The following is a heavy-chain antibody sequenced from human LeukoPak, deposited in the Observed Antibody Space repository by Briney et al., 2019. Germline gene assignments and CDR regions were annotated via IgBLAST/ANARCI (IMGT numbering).Heavy chain of an antibody. CDR2: INHSGST. J-gene: IGHJ4*02. D-gene: IGHD5-12*01. V-gene: IGHV4-34*01. Sequence: SETLSLTCAVYGGSFSGYYWSWIRQPPGKGLEWIGEINHSGSTNYNPSLKSRVTISVDTPKNQFSLKLSSVTAADTAVYYCARASSGYDRGGFDYWGQGTLVTVSS. CDR3: ARASSGYDRGGFDY. CDR1: GGSFSGYY.